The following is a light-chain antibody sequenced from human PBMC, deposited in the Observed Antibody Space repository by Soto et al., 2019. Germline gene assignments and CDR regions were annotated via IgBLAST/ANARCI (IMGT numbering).Light chain of an antibody. CDR2: EAS. V-gene: IGKV1-5*03. Sequence: DIQMTQSPSTLSASVGDRVTITCRARQSISSWLAWYQEKPGKAPKLLIQEASSLESGVPSRFSGSGSGTEFTLTISSLQPDDFATYYCQQYKSYSWTFGQGTKGEIK. J-gene: IGKJ1*01. CDR3: QQYKSYSWT. CDR1: QSISSW.